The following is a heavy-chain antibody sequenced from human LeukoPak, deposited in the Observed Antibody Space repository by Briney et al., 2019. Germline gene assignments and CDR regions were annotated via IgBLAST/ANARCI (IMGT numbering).Heavy chain of an antibody. CDR2: IYYSGST. CDR3: AREAYYYYMDV. V-gene: IGHV4-59*01. Sequence: SETLSLTCTVSGGSISSYYWSWIRQPPGKGPEWIGYIYYSGSTNYNPSLKSRVTISVDTSKNQFSLKLSSVTAADTAVYYCAREAYYYYMDVWGKGTTVTVSS. J-gene: IGHJ6*03. CDR1: GGSISSYY.